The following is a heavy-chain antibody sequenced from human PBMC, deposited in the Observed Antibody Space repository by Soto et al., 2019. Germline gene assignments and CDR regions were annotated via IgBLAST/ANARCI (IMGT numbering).Heavy chain of an antibody. CDR1: GFTFSSYS. V-gene: IGHV3-48*02. Sequence: GGSLRLSCAASGFTFSSYSMNWVRQAPGKGLEWVSYISSSSSTIYYADSVKGRFTISRDNAKNSLYLQMNSLRDEDTAVYYCASVSHLPAAIYYGMDVWGQGTTVTVSS. J-gene: IGHJ6*02. CDR2: ISSSSSTI. D-gene: IGHD2-2*01. CDR3: ASVSHLPAAIYYGMDV.